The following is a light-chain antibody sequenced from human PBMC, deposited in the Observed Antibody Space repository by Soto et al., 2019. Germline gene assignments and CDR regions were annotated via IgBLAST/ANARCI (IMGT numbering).Light chain of an antibody. CDR1: QSISSR. CDR2: KAS. V-gene: IGKV1-5*03. CDR3: QHYDSFPWT. Sequence: DIQMTQSPSTLSASLGDRVTITCRASQSISSRLAWYQQKPGKAPNVLIYKASNLERGVPSRFSGSGSGTVFTLTISRLEPEDFATYHCQHYDSFPWTFGQGTKVEI. J-gene: IGKJ1*01.